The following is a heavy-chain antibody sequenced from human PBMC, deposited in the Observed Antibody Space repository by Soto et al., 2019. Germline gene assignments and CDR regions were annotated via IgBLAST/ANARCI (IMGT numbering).Heavy chain of an antibody. CDR1: GFTLSSDA. D-gene: IGHD3-22*01. J-gene: IGHJ4*02. Sequence: EVQLLESGGGLVQPGGFLRLSCAASGFTLSSDAMSWVRQAPGKGLEWVSLISSSGGGTYYADSVNGRFTISRDSSRNMLYLQMNSLRPEDTATYYCAARSSGYPYWGQGTLVTVSS. CDR2: ISSSGGGT. V-gene: IGHV3-23*01. CDR3: AARSSGYPY.